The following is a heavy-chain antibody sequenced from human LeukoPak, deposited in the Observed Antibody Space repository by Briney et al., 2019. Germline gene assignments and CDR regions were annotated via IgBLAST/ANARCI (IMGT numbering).Heavy chain of an antibody. J-gene: IGHJ3*01. D-gene: IGHD2-2*02. CDR1: GYTFTSYG. Sequence: ASVKVSCKASGYTFTSYGISWVRQAPGLGLEWMGWISAYNGNTNYAQKLQGRVTMTTDTSTSTAYMELRSLRSDDTAVYYCARGGYCSSTSCYKDFDVWGQGTIVTVSS. CDR3: ARGGYCSSTSCYKDFDV. V-gene: IGHV1-18*01. CDR2: ISAYNGNT.